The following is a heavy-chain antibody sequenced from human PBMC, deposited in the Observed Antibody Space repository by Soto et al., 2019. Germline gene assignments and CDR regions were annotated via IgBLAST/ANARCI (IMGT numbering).Heavy chain of an antibody. CDR1: GYTFTTYG. Sequence: QVQLVQSGAEVKKPGASVKVSCKASGYTFTTYGITWVRQAPGQGLEWMGWISAYSGNTNYAQKLQGRLTVTTDTSTNTAYMDLRSLRSDDTAVYYCARVVKAGDYGDYGRYYFDYWXXXTLVTVXS. CDR2: ISAYSGNT. CDR3: ARVVKAGDYGDYGRYYFDY. D-gene: IGHD4-17*01. V-gene: IGHV1-18*04. J-gene: IGHJ4*01.